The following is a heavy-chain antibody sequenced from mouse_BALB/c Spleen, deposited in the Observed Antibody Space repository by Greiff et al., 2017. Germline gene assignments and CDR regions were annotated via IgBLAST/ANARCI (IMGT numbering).Heavy chain of an antibody. D-gene: IGHD1-1*01. CDR3: ARSTTVPSFDY. CDR1: GYTFSSYW. J-gene: IGHJ2*01. Sequence: QVQLQQSGAELMKPGASVKISCKATGYTFSSYWIEWVKQRPGHGLEWIGEILPGSGSTNYNEKFKGKATFTADTSSNTAYMQLSSLTSEDSAVYYCARSTTVPSFDYWGQGTTLTVSS. V-gene: IGHV1-9*01. CDR2: ILPGSGST.